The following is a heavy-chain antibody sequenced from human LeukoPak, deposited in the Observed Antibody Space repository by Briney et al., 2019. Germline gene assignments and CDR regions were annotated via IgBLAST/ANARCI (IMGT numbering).Heavy chain of an antibody. CDR2: IYHSGST. V-gene: IGHV4-4*02. CDR1: GGSISSSYW. CDR3: ARISRGGITMVRGVPGGDY. D-gene: IGHD3-10*01. J-gene: IGHJ4*02. Sequence: SGTLSLTCAVSGGSISSSYWWSWVRQPPGKGLEWIGEIYHSGSTTYNPSLRSRVTISVDKSKNQFSLKLSSVTAADTAVYYCARISRGGITMVRGVPGGDYWGQGTLVTVSS.